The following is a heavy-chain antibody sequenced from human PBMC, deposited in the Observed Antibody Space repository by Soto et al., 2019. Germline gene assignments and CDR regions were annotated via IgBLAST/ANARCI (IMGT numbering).Heavy chain of an antibody. D-gene: IGHD6-6*01. Sequence: QITLKESGPALVKPTQPLTLTCTFSGFSLSTSGVGVGWIRQPPGKALEWLALLYWDDDKGYSPSLGTRLTIITETSKNRVVLTMTNMVTVDTATDYCAHSYSTSDFDYWGQGTLVTVSS. J-gene: IGHJ4*02. CDR2: LYWDDDK. CDR1: GFSLSTSGVG. CDR3: AHSYSTSDFDY. V-gene: IGHV2-5*02.